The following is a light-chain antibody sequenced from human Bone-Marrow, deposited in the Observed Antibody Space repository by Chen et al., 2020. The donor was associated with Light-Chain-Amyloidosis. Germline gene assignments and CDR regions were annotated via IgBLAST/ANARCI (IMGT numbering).Light chain of an antibody. CDR1: DLPTKY. CDR3: QSADSSGTYEVI. CDR2: RDT. J-gene: IGLJ2*01. Sequence: SYELTQPTSVSVSPGQTARITCSGDDLPTKYAYWYQQKPGQAPVLVIHRDTERPSGISERFSGSSSGTTATLTICGVQAEDEADYHCQSADSSGTYEVIFGGGTKLTVL. V-gene: IGLV3-25*03.